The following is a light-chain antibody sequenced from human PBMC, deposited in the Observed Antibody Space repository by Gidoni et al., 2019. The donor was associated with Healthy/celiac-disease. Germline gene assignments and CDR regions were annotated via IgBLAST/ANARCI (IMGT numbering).Light chain of an antibody. CDR2: DVP. CDR1: SSDLGVYNY. V-gene: IGLV2-14*03. CDR3: SSYTGSSTV. Sequence: QSALTQPASVSGSHGQSITISCTGTSSDLGVYNYVSGYQEQPDNDPKLILSDVPYRPSGISNRFAGSKSGNTASLTISGLQGEDEADEYCSSYTGSSTVFGGGTKLTVL. J-gene: IGLJ2*01.